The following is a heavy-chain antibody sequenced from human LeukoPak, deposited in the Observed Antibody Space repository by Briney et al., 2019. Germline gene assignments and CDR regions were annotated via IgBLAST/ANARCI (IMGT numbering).Heavy chain of an antibody. Sequence: SETLSLTCTVSGASMITYYWNWIRQPPGKGLEWIGYIYYSGTINYNPSLKSRVTISVDTSKNQFSLKLKSVTAADTAVYYCARGRSVDYWGQGILVTVSS. CDR1: GASMITYY. V-gene: IGHV4-59*01. J-gene: IGHJ4*02. CDR3: ARGRSVDY. CDR2: IYYSGTI.